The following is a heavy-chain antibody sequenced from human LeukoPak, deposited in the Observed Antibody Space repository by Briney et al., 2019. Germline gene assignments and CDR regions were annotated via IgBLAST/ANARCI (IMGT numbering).Heavy chain of an antibody. J-gene: IGHJ4*02. V-gene: IGHV4-4*07. CDR3: ARGGGSSWLSPLDY. D-gene: IGHD6-13*01. CDR2: IYSSGST. Sequence: SETLSLTCTVSGGSISSYYWSWVRQPAGKGLEWIGRIYSSGSTAYDPSLRSRLTVSLDTSKNQFSLKLISVTAADMAVYYCARGGGSSWLSPLDYWGQGALVTVSS. CDR1: GGSISSYY.